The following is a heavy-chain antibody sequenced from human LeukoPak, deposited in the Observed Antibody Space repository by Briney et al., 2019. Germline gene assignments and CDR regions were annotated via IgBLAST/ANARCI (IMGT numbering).Heavy chain of an antibody. J-gene: IGHJ4*02. CDR2: ISYDGSNK. D-gene: IGHD3-22*01. V-gene: IGHV3-30*04. CDR1: GFTFSSYA. Sequence: PGGSLRLSCAASGFTFSSYAMHWVRQAPGKGLEWVAVISYDGSNKYYADSVKGRFTISRDNSKNTLYLQMNSLRAEDTAVYYCVCLDYDSSGHYGGYFDYWGQGTLVTVSS. CDR3: VCLDYDSSGHYGGYFDY.